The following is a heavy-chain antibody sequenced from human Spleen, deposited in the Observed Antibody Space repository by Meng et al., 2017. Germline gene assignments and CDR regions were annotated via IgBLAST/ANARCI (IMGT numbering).Heavy chain of an antibody. V-gene: IGHV3-38-3*01. Sequence: GESLKISCAASGFTVSSNEMSWVRQAPGKGLEWVSSISGDSTYYADSGKGRFTISRDNSKNTLHLQMNSLRAEDTAVYYCARDADWVIFDHWGQGALVTVSS. CDR2: ISGDST. CDR1: GFTVSSNE. D-gene: IGHD3-9*01. J-gene: IGHJ4*02. CDR3: ARDADWVIFDH.